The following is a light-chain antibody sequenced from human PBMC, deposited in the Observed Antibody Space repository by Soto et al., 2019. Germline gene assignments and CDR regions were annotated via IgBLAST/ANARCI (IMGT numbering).Light chain of an antibody. J-gene: IGLJ2*01. CDR1: SSDVGGYNY. CDR3: CSYAGSYAVV. V-gene: IGLV2-11*01. CDR2: DVS. Sequence: QSALTQPRSVSGSPGQSVTISCTGTSSDVGGYNYVSWYQQHPGKAPKLMIYDVSKRPSGVPDRFSGSKSCNTASLTSSGLQAEDEADYYGCSYAGSYAVVFGGGTTLTVL.